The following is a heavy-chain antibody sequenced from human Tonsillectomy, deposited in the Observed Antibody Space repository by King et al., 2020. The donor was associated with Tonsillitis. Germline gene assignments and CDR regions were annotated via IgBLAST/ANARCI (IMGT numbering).Heavy chain of an antibody. CDR3: ASYSSGYRGDAFDI. J-gene: IGHJ3*02. CDR2: IRAYNGNT. V-gene: IGHV1-18*01. Sequence: QLVQSGAEVKKPGASVKVSCKASGYTFTSYGISWVRQAPGQGLEWMGWIRAYNGNTIYAHKLQGRVTMTTDTSTSTAYMELRSLRSDDTAVYYCASYSSGYRGDAFDIWGQGTMVTVSS. CDR1: GYTFTSYG. D-gene: IGHD3-22*01.